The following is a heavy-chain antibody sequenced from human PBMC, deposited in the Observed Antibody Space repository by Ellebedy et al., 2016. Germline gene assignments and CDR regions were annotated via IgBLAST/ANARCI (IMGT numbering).Heavy chain of an antibody. D-gene: IGHD5-12*01. CDR3: ARGPTIVATILSGMDV. CDR1: GFTFSSYA. CDR2: ISYDGSNK. Sequence: GESLKISCAASGFTFSSYAMHWVRQAPDKGLEWVAVISYDGSNKYYADSVKGRFTISRDNSKNTLYLQMNSLRAEDTAVYYCARGPTIVATILSGMDVWGQGTTVTVSS. V-gene: IGHV3-30-3*01. J-gene: IGHJ6*02.